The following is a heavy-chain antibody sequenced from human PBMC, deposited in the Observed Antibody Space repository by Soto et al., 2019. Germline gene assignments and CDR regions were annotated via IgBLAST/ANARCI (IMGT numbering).Heavy chain of an antibody. CDR1: GFTFRIYS. J-gene: IGHJ3*02. Sequence: GSLRLSCAASGFTFRIYSMHWVRQSPGKGLEWVAVMWYDGTNKYYGESVKGRFTISRDNPENTLYLQMNSLRVGDTAVYYCARDATFGTKGGSFDIWGHGTLVTVSS. V-gene: IGHV3-33*01. D-gene: IGHD3-16*01. CDR3: ARDATFGTKGGSFDI. CDR2: MWYDGTNK.